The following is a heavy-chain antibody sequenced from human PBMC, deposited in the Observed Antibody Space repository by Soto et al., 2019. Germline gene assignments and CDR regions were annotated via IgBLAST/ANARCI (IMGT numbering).Heavy chain of an antibody. V-gene: IGHV3-48*02. CDR1: GFTFSAYG. Sequence: LRLSCAASGFTFSAYGMNWVRQAPGKGLEWVSYIGGSSGTIYYADSVKGRFTISRDNAKDSLFLQMNSLRDEDTALYYCAVSRDGFTCYYFSGMDVWGQGTTVTVSS. J-gene: IGHJ6*02. D-gene: IGHD3-10*01. CDR2: IGGSSGTI. CDR3: AVSRDGFTCYYFSGMDV.